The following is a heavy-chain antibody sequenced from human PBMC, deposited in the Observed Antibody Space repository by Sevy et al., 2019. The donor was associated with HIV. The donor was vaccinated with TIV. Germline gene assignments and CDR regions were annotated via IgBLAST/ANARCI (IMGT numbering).Heavy chain of an antibody. J-gene: IGHJ4*02. CDR2: IHYSRNT. Sequence: SETLSLTCTVSGGSFSTSYYWGWVRQPPGKGPEWIGFIHYSRNTYYNPSLKSRVSISVDTSKNSFSLKLSSVTAADTAVYYCANMGRGYYFYFELWGQGTLVTVSS. D-gene: IGHD3-3*01. V-gene: IGHV4-39*02. CDR1: GGSFSTSYY. CDR3: ANMGRGYYFYFEL.